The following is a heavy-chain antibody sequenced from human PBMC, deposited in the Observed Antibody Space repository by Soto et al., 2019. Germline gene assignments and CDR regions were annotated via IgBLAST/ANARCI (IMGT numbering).Heavy chain of an antibody. Sequence: QVQLVQSGAEVKKPGSSVKVSCKASGGNFSSYAISWVRQAPGQGLEWMGGIIPIFGTANYAQKFQGRVTITADKSTSTAYMELSSLRSEDTAVYYCARAIDLVAPIHYFDYWGQGTLVTVSS. CDR3: ARAIDLVAPIHYFDY. J-gene: IGHJ4*02. D-gene: IGHD5-12*01. CDR2: IIPIFGTA. V-gene: IGHV1-69*06. CDR1: GGNFSSYA.